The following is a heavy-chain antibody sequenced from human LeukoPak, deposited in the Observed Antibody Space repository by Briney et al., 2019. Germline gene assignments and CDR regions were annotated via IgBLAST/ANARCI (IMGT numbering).Heavy chain of an antibody. D-gene: IGHD3-22*01. V-gene: IGHV1-69-2*01. Sequence: GASVKVSCKASGYTFTDYYMHWVQQAPGKGLEWMGRVDPEDGETIYAEKFQGRVTMTEDTSTDTVYMELNSLISDDTAVYYCATPVPHDTSGYYYRFDYWGQGTLVTVSS. CDR2: VDPEDGET. CDR1: GYTFTDYY. CDR3: ATPVPHDTSGYYYRFDY. J-gene: IGHJ4*02.